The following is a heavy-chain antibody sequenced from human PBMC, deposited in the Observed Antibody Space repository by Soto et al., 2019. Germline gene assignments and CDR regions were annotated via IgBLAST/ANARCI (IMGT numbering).Heavy chain of an antibody. Sequence: LRLSCAGSGFTFNKYWMTWVRQAPGKGLEWVGNIKADGSEKFYMDSVRGRFSISRDNAKNSLYLQMNRLRVEDTAVYYCARDIGWYHLDYWGQGTLVTVSS. V-gene: IGHV3-7*03. CDR2: IKADGSEK. CDR3: ARDIGWYHLDY. CDR1: GFTFNKYW. D-gene: IGHD1-20*01. J-gene: IGHJ4*02.